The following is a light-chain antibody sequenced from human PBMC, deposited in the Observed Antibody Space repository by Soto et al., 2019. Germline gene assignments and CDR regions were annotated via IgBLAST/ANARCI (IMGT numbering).Light chain of an antibody. J-gene: IGKJ5*01. CDR2: GAS. V-gene: IGKV3-20*01. CDR3: QQYGSSPIT. CDR1: QSVSSNN. Sequence: EIVLTQSPVTLSLSPGERGTLSCRASQSVSSNNLAWYQQKPGQAPRLLIYGASHRATGIPDRFSGSGSGTDFTLSISRLEPEDFAVYYCQQYGSSPITFGQGTRLEIK.